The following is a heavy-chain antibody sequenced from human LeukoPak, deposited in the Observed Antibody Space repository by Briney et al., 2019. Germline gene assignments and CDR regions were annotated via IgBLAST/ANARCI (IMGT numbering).Heavy chain of an antibody. Sequence: PGGSLRLSCAASGFTFSSYSMNWGRQAPGKGLEWVSYISSSSSTIYYADSVKGRFTISRDNAKNSLYLQMNSLRAEDTAVYYCARDLFRDYGDYYNWFDPWGQGTLVTVSS. V-gene: IGHV3-48*01. J-gene: IGHJ5*02. D-gene: IGHD4-17*01. CDR1: GFTFSSYS. CDR2: ISSSSSTI. CDR3: ARDLFRDYGDYYNWFDP.